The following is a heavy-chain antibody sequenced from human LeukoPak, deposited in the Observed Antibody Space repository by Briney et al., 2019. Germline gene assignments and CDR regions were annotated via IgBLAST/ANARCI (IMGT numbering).Heavy chain of an antibody. J-gene: IGHJ4*02. CDR1: GYTFTSYA. CDR2: ISPHSGIT. Sequence: GDSVKVSCKTSGYTFTSYAITWVRQAPGQELGWMGWISPHSGITNYSQMLQGRVTMTTDTSTSTAYMELRSLRSDDTAMYYCARLDSYGSSQADYWGQGALVTVSS. D-gene: IGHD5-18*01. V-gene: IGHV1-18*01. CDR3: ARLDSYGSSQADY.